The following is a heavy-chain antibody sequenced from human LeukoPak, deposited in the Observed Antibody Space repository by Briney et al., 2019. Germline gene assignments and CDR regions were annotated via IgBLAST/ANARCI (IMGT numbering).Heavy chain of an antibody. CDR2: INPSSGGT. V-gene: IGHV1-2*06. CDR3: ARAPAMGGPGIAAADTFHY. CDR1: GYTFTGYY. D-gene: IGHD6-25*01. Sequence: ASVKVSCKASGYTFTGYYMHWVRQAPGQGLEWMGRINPSSGGTNYAQKFQGRVTMTRDTSISTAYMELSRLRSDDTAVYYCARAPAMGGPGIAAADTFHYWGQGTLVTVSS. J-gene: IGHJ4*02.